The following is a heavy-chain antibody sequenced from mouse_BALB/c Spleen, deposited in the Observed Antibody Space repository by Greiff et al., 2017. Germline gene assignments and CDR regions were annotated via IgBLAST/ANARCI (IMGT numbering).Heavy chain of an antibody. CDR1: GYTFTDYW. CDR2: IDTSDSYT. J-gene: IGHJ4*01. V-gene: IGHV1-69*01. CDR3: ARRRDYDDYAMDY. Sequence: QVQLQQSGAELVMPGASVKMSCKASGYTFTDYWMHWVKQRPGQGLEWIGAIDTSDSYTSYNQKFKGKATLTVDESSSTAYMQLSSLTSEDSAVYYCARRRDYDDYAMDYWGQGTSVTVSS. D-gene: IGHD2-3*01.